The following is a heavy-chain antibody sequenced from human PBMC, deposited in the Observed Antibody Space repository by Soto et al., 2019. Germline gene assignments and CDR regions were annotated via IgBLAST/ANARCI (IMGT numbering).Heavy chain of an antibody. CDR1: GGPINGYY. CDR3: ASYSGGRIDY. J-gene: IGHJ4*02. Sequence: VQLQESGPGLVKPSETLSLTCTVSGGPINGYYWSWMRQPPGKGLEWIGYIYYSGSTNYNPSLKXXVXIXXDPSKHQFSRSLASVTAADTAVYYCASYSGGRIDYWGQGTLVTVSS. V-gene: IGHV4-59*08. D-gene: IGHD4-4*01. CDR2: IYYSGST.